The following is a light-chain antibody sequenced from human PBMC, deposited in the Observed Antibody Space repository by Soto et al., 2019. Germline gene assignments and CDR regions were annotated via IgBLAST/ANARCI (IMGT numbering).Light chain of an antibody. Sequence: QLVLSQPPSASGTPGQTVTISCSGSRSNIGRNIVNWYQQLPGTAPKLLIYSNIQRPSGVPDRFSASKSGTSASLAISGLQSDDEADYYCASWDDSLKGPVFGGGTKVTVL. J-gene: IGLJ3*02. CDR3: ASWDDSLKGPV. CDR1: RSNIGRNI. CDR2: SNI. V-gene: IGLV1-44*01.